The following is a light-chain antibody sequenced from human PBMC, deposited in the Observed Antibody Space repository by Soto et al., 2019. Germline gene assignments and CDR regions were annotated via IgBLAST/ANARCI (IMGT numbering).Light chain of an antibody. Sequence: EIVMTQSPATLSVSPGERATLSCRASQSVSSNLAWYQQKPGQAPRLLIYGASTRATGIPARFSGSGSGTEFTLIISSLQSEDFAVYYCQQRSNWPPYTFGQGTKLEIK. J-gene: IGKJ2*01. CDR3: QQRSNWPPYT. V-gene: IGKV3-15*01. CDR2: GAS. CDR1: QSVSSN.